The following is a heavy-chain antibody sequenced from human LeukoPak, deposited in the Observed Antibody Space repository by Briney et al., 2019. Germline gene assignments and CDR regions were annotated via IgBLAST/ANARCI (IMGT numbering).Heavy chain of an antibody. D-gene: IGHD4-23*01. J-gene: IGHJ4*02. Sequence: SETLSLTCAVYGGSFSGNYWSWVRQPPGKGLEWIGEINHSGSTNYNPSLKRRVTISVDTSKNQFSLKLSSVTAADTAVYYCASSYGGNSGYWGQGTLVTVSS. CDR2: INHSGST. CDR1: GGSFSGNY. V-gene: IGHV4-34*01. CDR3: ASSYGGNSGY.